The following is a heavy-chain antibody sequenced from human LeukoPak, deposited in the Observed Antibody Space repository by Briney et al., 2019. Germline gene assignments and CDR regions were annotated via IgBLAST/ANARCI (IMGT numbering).Heavy chain of an antibody. CDR2: ISYDGSSK. CDR1: GFTFSSYE. D-gene: IGHD5-18*01. V-gene: IGHV3-30*04. J-gene: IGHJ3*02. Sequence: GGSLRLSCAASGFTFSSYEMNWVRQAPGKGLEWVAVISYDGSSKYYADSVKGRFTISRDNSKNTLYLQMNSLRAEDTAVYYCARARSSYGYGDAFDIWGQGTMVTVSS. CDR3: ARARSSYGYGDAFDI.